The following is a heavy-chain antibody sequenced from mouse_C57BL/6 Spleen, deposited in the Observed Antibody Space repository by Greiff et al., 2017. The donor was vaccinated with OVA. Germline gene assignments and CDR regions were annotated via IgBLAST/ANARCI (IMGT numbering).Heavy chain of an antibody. CDR2: INPNNGGT. Sequence: EVQLQQSGPELVKPGASVKMSCKASGYTFTDYNMHWVKQSHGKSLEWIGYINPNNGGTSYNQKFKGKATLTVNKSSSTAYMELRSLTSEDSAVYYCARRANYYGSSSRTEERAWFAYWGQGTLVTVSA. CDR3: ARRANYYGSSSRTEERAWFAY. J-gene: IGHJ3*01. CDR1: GYTFTDYN. V-gene: IGHV1-22*01. D-gene: IGHD1-1*01.